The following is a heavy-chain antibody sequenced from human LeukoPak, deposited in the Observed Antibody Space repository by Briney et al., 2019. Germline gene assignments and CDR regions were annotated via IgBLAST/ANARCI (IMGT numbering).Heavy chain of an antibody. J-gene: IGHJ4*01. CDR2: IGGTGFDM. V-gene: IGHV3-21*01. Sequence: GGSLRLSRVASGFTFSTYGMNWVRQAPGKGLEWISSIGGTGFDMYYAYSVKVRFTISRDNAKNSLYQQINSLRDEDSAVYYCARAGYYASNSNPPGYWGRASLVSVSS. CDR1: GFTFSTYG. CDR3: ARAGYYASNSNPPGY. D-gene: IGHD4-23*01.